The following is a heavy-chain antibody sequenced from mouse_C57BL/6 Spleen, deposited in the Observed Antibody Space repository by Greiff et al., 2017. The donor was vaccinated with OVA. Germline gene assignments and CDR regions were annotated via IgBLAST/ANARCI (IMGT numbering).Heavy chain of an antibody. J-gene: IGHJ3*01. CDR1: GYTFTSYW. CDR2: IDPSDSET. V-gene: IGHV1-52*01. CDR3: AREGTAQATPFAY. Sequence: VQLQQPGAELVRPGSSVKLSCKASGYTFTSYWMHWVKQRPIQGLEWIGNIDPSDSETHYNQKFKDKATLTVDKSSSTAYMQLSSLTSEDSAVYYCAREGTAQATPFAYWGQGTLVTGSA. D-gene: IGHD3-2*02.